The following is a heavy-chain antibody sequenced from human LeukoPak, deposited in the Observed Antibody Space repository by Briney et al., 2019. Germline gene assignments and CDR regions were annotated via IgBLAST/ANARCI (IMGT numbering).Heavy chain of an antibody. D-gene: IGHD3-10*01. CDR2: ISGDGYST. CDR3: AKSRGGPTMVRGVTSDTDVYGMDV. CDR1: GFTFDDYA. Sequence: GGSLRLSCAASGFTFDDYAMHWVRQAPGKGLEWVSLISGDGYSTYYADSVKGRFTISRDNSKNSLYLQMNSPRTEDTALYYCAKSRGGPTMVRGVTSDTDVYGMDVWGQGTTVNVSS. V-gene: IGHV3-43*02. J-gene: IGHJ6*02.